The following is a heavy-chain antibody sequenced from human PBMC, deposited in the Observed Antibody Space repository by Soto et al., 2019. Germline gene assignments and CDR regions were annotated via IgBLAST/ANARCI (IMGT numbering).Heavy chain of an antibody. CDR1: GLIVNNNY. CDR2: IHSGNSA. V-gene: IGHV3-53*04. D-gene: IGHD2-15*01. Sequence: EMQLVESGGGLVNPGGSLRLSCAASGLIVNNNYMNWVRQAPGKGLEWVSVIHSGNSASYADSVMGRFTISRHNSKNMVYLQMNSLRAEDTAVYYCARDPGYCSGGICYRYMDVRGKGTTVTVSS. CDR3: ARDPGYCSGGICYRYMDV. J-gene: IGHJ6*03.